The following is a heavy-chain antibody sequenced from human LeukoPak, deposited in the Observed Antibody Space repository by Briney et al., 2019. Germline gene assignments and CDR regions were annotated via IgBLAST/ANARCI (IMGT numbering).Heavy chain of an antibody. CDR3: SRESGPFCPFGH. J-gene: IGHJ4*02. CDR1: GGSITTTNY. D-gene: IGHD1-26*01. V-gene: IGHV4-4*02. Sequence: SETLSLTCGVSGGSITTTNYWSWVRQPPGGGLEWIGEISLAGRTRYNPSLKSRVNISIDESKNHLYLNLASVTAADTAVYHCSRESGPFCPFGHWGQGTLVTVTS. CDR2: ISLAGRT.